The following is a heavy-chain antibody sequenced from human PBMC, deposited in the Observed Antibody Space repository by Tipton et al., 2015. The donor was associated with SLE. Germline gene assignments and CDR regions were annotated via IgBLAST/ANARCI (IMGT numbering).Heavy chain of an antibody. J-gene: IGHJ4*02. V-gene: IGHV4-39*07. CDR1: SSYG. Sequence: SSYGMHWVRQAPGKGLEWIGSIYYSGSTYYNPSLKSRVTISVDTSKNQFSLKLSSVTAADTAVYYCARDVGALVGATDYWGQGTLVTVSS. D-gene: IGHD1-26*01. CDR2: IYYSGST. CDR3: ARDVGALVGATDY.